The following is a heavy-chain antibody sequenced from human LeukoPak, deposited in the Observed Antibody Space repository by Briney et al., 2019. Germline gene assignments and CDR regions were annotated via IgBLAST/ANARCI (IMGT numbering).Heavy chain of an antibody. Sequence: PGGSLRLSCAASGFTFSSYSMNWVRQAPGKGLEWVANIKQDGSEKYYVDSVKGRFTISRDNAKNSLYLQMNSLRAEDTAVYYCARVCQLALLYYYYYMDVRGKGTTVTVSS. J-gene: IGHJ6*03. V-gene: IGHV3-7*01. CDR2: IKQDGSEK. CDR1: GFTFSSYS. D-gene: IGHD6-6*01. CDR3: ARVCQLALLYYYYYMDV.